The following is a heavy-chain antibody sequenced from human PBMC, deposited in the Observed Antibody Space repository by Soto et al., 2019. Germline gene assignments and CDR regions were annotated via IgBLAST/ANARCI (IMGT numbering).Heavy chain of an antibody. CDR3: ARDSGSGSYYYYYYGMDV. V-gene: IGHV4-59*01. CDR1: GGSISSYY. J-gene: IGHJ6*02. CDR2: IYYSGST. D-gene: IGHD3-10*01. Sequence: QVQLQESGPGLVKPSETLSLTCTVSGGSISSYYWSWIRQPPGKGLEWIGYIYYSGSTNYNPSLKSRVTISVDTSKNQFSLKLSSVTAADTAVYYCARDSGSGSYYYYYYGMDVWGQGTTVTVSS.